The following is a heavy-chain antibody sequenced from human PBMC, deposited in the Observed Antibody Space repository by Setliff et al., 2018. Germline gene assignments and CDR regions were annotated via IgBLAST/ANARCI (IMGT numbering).Heavy chain of an antibody. CDR3: ARNWHWGFDP. J-gene: IGHJ5*02. CDR2: IYLGGSP. Sequence: PGGSLRLSCAASGFTFSSYWMSWVRQSPGKGLEWIGEIYLGGSPTYNPSLKSRVTISIYKSKNQLSLDLTSVTAADTAVYYCARNWHWGFDPWGRGALVTVSS. CDR1: GFTFSSYW. V-gene: IGHV4-4*02. D-gene: IGHD1-7*01.